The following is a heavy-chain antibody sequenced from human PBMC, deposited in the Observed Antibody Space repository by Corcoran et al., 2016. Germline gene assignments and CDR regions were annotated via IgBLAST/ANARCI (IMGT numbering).Heavy chain of an antibody. CDR2: IYYSGST. Sequence: QVQLQESGPGLVKPSETMSLTCTVSGGSISSYYWSWIRQPPGKGLEWIGYIYYSGSTHYNPPLKSRISRSVDTSKNQFSMKLISVTAADTAVYYCERGTAVTNDYDYGMYVWGQGTTVTVAS. V-gene: IGHV4-59*01. CDR1: GGSISSYY. CDR3: ERGTAVTNDYDYGMYV. J-gene: IGHJ6*02. D-gene: IGHD4-4*01.